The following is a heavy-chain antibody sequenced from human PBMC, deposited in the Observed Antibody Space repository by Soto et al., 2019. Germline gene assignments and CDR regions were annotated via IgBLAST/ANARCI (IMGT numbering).Heavy chain of an antibody. J-gene: IGHJ6*02. CDR2: VSSDGTRT. Sequence: QVQLVESGGGLVQPGRSLRLSCAGSGFTFSTYSVHWVRQAPGKGLEWVAVVSSDGTRTYYADSVKGRFTISRDNSMDKMFRQMNSLRVEDTAVYYCARDVWHCGSNSCYFYGMDVWGQGTTVTVSS. CDR3: ARDVWHCGSNSCYFYGMDV. CDR1: GFTFSTYS. V-gene: IGHV3-30-3*01. D-gene: IGHD2-2*01.